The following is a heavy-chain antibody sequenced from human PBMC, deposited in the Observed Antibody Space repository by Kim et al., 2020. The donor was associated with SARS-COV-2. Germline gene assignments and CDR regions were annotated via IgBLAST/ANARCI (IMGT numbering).Heavy chain of an antibody. Sequence: KSRVTISVDTSKNQFSLKLSSVTAADTAVYYCARHPYDYVWGSYLPDFDYWGQGTLVTVSS. CDR3: ARHPYDYVWGSYLPDFDY. V-gene: IGHV4-39*01. D-gene: IGHD3-16*02. J-gene: IGHJ4*02.